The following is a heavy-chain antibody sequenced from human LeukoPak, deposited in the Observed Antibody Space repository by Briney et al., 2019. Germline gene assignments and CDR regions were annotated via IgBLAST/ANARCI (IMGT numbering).Heavy chain of an antibody. CDR3: ARRDYRYYYMDV. J-gene: IGHJ6*03. V-gene: IGHV3-48*01. CDR1: GFTFSSYS. Sequence: GGSLRLSCAASGFTFSSYSMNWVRQAPGKGLEWVSYISSGSNTIYYADSVKGRFTISRDNAKNSLYLQMNSLSAEDTAVYYCARRDYRYYYMDVWGKGTTVTASS. CDR2: ISSGSNTI.